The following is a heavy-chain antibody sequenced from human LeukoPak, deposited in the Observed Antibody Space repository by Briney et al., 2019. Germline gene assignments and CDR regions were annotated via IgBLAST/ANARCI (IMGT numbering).Heavy chain of an antibody. V-gene: IGHV3-7*01. Sequence: GGSLRLSCAASGFTFTTYWMSWVRQAPGKVLEWVANINQDGSEKYYVDSVKGRFTISRDNSKNTLYLQMNSLRAEDTAVYYCATSRDYYDNNGYYPYYFDHWGQGTLVTVSS. J-gene: IGHJ4*02. CDR1: GFTFTTYW. CDR3: ATSRDYYDNNGYYPYYFDH. CDR2: INQDGSEK. D-gene: IGHD3-22*01.